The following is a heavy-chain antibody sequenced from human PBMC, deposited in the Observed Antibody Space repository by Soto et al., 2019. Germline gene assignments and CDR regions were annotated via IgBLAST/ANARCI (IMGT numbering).Heavy chain of an antibody. CDR2: IIPIFGTA. Sequence: SWKVPCKALEGTFSSYAISWVRQAPGQGLEWMGGIIPIFGTANYAQKFQGRVTITADESTSTAYMELSSLRSEDTAVYYCARDGRDFDYWGQGTLVTVSS. CDR1: EGTFSSYA. CDR3: ARDGRDFDY. V-gene: IGHV1-69*13. J-gene: IGHJ4*02.